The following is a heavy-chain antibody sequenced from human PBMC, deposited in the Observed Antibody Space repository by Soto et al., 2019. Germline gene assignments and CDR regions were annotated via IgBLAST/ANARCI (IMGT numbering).Heavy chain of an antibody. J-gene: IGHJ6*02. CDR1: GFTFSDYY. V-gene: IGHV3-11*01. CDR2: ISSSGSTI. CDR3: ARLKVVPAANYYYYGMDV. D-gene: IGHD2-2*01. Sequence: PGGSLRLSCAASGFTFSDYYMSWIRQAPGKGLEWVSYISSSGSTIYYADSVKGRFTISRDNAKNSLYLQMNSLRAEDTAVYYCARLKVVPAANYYYYGMDVWGQGTTVTVSS.